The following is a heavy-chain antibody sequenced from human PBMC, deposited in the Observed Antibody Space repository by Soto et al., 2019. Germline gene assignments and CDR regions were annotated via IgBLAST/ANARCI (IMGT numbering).Heavy chain of an antibody. J-gene: IGHJ4*02. Sequence: PGEALKISCKGSGSNFAGYWIAWVRQMPGKGLELMGIIYPSDSDTRYRPSFQGQVTISADKSISSAYLQWSSRRASDTAMYYCARGGVSTRTFDYWGQGTPVTVSS. CDR1: GSNFAGYW. D-gene: IGHD3-3*01. CDR3: ARGGVSTRTFDY. CDR2: IYPSDSDT. V-gene: IGHV5-51*01.